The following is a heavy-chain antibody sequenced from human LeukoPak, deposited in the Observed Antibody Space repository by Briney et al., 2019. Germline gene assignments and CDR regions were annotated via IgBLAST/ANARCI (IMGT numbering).Heavy chain of an antibody. V-gene: IGHV1-24*01. D-gene: IGHD3-9*01. CDR2: FDPEDGET. Sequence: GASVKVSCKVSGYTLTELSMHWVRQAPGKGLEWMGGFDPEDGETIYAQKFQGRVTMTEDASTDTAYMELSSLRSEDTAVYYCATSIVGILTGYYKRDAFDIWGQGTMVTVSS. J-gene: IGHJ3*02. CDR3: ATSIVGILTGYYKRDAFDI. CDR1: GYTLTELS.